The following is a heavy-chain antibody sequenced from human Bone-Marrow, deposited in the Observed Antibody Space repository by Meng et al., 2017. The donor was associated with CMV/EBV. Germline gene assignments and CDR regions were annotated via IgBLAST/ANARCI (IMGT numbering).Heavy chain of an antibody. CDR2: ISSNGGST. CDR3: SRGEYQLLPYYYYYGMDV. V-gene: IGHV3-64*02. D-gene: IGHD2-2*01. Sequence: ETLSLTCAASGFTFSSYAMHWVRQAPGKGLEYVSAISSNGGSTYYADSVKGRFTISRDNSKNTLYLQMGSLRAEDMAVYYCSRGEYQLLPYYYYYGMDVWGQGTTVTVSS. CDR1: GFTFSSYA. J-gene: IGHJ6*02.